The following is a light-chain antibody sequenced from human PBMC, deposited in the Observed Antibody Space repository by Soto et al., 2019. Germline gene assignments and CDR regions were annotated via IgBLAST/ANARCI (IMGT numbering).Light chain of an antibody. CDR2: EGT. CDR1: SSDVGRYSL. Sequence: QSVLTQPASVSGSPGQSITISCTGTSSDVGRYSLVSWYQQHPGKAPKLVIYEGTKRPSGVSDRFSGSKSGNTASLTIAGLKAEDDADYHCCSYGANSTYVFGTGTKLTVL. J-gene: IGLJ1*01. CDR3: CSYGANSTYV. V-gene: IGLV2-23*01.